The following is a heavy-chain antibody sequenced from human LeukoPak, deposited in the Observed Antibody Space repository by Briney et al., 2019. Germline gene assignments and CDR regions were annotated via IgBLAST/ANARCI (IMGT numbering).Heavy chain of an antibody. CDR1: GYTFTGYY. Sequence: ASVKVSCKASGYTFTGYYMHWVRQAPGQGLEWMGWINPNSGGTNYAQKFQGRVTMTRDTSISTAYMELSRLRSDDTAVYYCARRSPLAYYMDVWGKGTTVTVSS. CDR3: ARRSPLAYYMDV. D-gene: IGHD3-10*01. CDR2: INPNSGGT. V-gene: IGHV1-2*02. J-gene: IGHJ6*03.